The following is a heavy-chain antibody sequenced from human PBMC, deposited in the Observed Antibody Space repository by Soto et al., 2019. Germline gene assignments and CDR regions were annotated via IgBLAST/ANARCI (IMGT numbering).Heavy chain of an antibody. CDR2: IKQDGSEK. CDR1: GFTFSSYW. D-gene: IGHD6-13*01. J-gene: IGHJ6*03. CDR3: AREMEQLVSNYYYYYMDV. V-gene: IGHV3-7*03. Sequence: GGSLRLSCAASGFTFSSYWMSWVRQAPGKGLKWVANIKQDGSEKYYVDSVKGRFTISRDNAKNSLYLQMNSLRAEDTAVYYCAREMEQLVSNYYYYYMDVWGKGTTVTVSS.